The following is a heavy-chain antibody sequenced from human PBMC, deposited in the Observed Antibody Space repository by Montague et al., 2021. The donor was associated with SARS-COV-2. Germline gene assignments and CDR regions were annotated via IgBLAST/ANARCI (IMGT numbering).Heavy chain of an antibody. J-gene: IGHJ5*02. D-gene: IGHD3-22*01. CDR1: GGSVSDYY. V-gene: IGHV4-34*01. CDR2: INHSGST. CDR3: ARGPRITMIVVVITDIWFDP. Sequence: SETLSLTCAVYGGSVSDYYWSWIRQPPGKWLEWIGEINHSGSTNXXPSLKSRVTTSVDTSKNQFSLKLTSVTAADTAVYYCARGPRITMIVVVITDIWFDPWGQGTLVTVSS.